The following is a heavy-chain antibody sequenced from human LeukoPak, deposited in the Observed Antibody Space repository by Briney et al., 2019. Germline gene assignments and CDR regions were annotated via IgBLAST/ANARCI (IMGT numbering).Heavy chain of an antibody. D-gene: IGHD4-17*01. Sequence: SETLSLTCAVYGGSFSGYYWSWIRQPPGKGLEWIGEINHSGSTNYNPSLKSRVTISVDTSKNQFSLKLSSVTAADTAVYYCARKPRKTTVNWYFDLWGRGTLVTVSS. J-gene: IGHJ2*01. V-gene: IGHV4-34*01. CDR2: INHSGST. CDR1: GGSFSGYY. CDR3: ARKPRKTTVNWYFDL.